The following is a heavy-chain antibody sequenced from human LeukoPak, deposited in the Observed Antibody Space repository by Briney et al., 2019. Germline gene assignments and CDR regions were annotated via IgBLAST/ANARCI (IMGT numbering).Heavy chain of an antibody. CDR1: GFTFSSYA. CDR2: ISGSGGST. J-gene: IGHJ6*03. D-gene: IGHD4-17*01. CDR3: AEGRYGDYNYYYYYYMDV. Sequence: GGSLRLSCAASGFTFSSYAMSWVRQAPGKGLEWVSAISGSGGSTYYADSVKGRFTISRDNSKNTLYLQMNSLRAEDTAVYYCAEGRYGDYNYYYYYYMDVWGKGTTVTVSS. V-gene: IGHV3-23*01.